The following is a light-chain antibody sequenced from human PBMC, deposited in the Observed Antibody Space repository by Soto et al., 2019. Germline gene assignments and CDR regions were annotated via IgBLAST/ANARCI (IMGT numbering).Light chain of an antibody. CDR3: QQYSNWPPYT. CDR2: GAS. J-gene: IGKJ5*01. Sequence: EIVMTQSPATLSVSPGDRATVSCRASQSISSNLAWYQHKPGQAPRLLIYGASTRATGIPDRFSGSGSGAEFTLTISNLQSEDFAVYYCQQYSNWPPYTFGQGTRLEIK. CDR1: QSISSN. V-gene: IGKV3-15*01.